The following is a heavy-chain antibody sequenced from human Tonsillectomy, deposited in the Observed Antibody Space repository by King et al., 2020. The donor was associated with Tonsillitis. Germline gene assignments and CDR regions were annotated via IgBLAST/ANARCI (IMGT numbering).Heavy chain of an antibody. V-gene: IGHV3-30*04. CDR1: GFTFNTFA. J-gene: IGHJ3*02. CDR2: ISEDGSNK. CDR3: ARVREGDCVPDAFDI. Sequence: VQLVESGGGVVQPGRSLRLSCAASGFTFNTFAMHWLRQAPGKGLEWVAIISEDGSNKYYADSVKGRFTVSRDNFKSTLYMRLNSLRPEDTAVYFCARVREGDCVPDAFDIWGQGTMVSVSS. D-gene: IGHD2-21*02.